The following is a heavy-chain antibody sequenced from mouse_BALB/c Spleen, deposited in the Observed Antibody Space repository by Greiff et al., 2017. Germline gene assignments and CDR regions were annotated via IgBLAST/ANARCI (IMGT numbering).Heavy chain of an antibody. CDR2: ISYDGSN. J-gene: IGHJ3*01. V-gene: IGHV3-6*02. CDR3: ASLYGNAAY. D-gene: IGHD2-1*01. CDR1: GYSITSGYY. Sequence: EVQLVESGPGLVKPSQSLSLTCSVTGYSITSGYYWNWIRQFPGNKLEWMGYISYDGSNNYNPSLKNRISITRDTSKNQFFLKLNSVTTEDTATYYCASLYGNAAYWGQGTLVTVSA.